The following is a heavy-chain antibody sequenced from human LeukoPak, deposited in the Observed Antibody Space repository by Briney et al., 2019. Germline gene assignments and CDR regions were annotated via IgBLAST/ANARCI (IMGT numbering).Heavy chain of an antibody. Sequence: SETLSLTCTVSGDSITSSYWSWIRQPPEKGLEWIGYIFYSGSTLYNPSLSSRVTMSVDTSKNQFSLKLASVTAADTAVYYCARGGVGVNPFDHWGQGTLVTVSS. CDR1: GDSITSSY. J-gene: IGHJ4*02. D-gene: IGHD3-10*01. CDR2: IFYSGST. V-gene: IGHV4-59*01. CDR3: ARGGVGVNPFDH.